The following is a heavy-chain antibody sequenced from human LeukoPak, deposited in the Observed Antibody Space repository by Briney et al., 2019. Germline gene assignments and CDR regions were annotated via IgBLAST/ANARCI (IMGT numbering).Heavy chain of an antibody. CDR3: FVKGY. CDR2: ITKDGSET. CDR1: GFIFTSYW. J-gene: IGHJ4*02. Sequence: PGGSLRLSCAASGFIFTSYWMTWVRQAPGKGLEWVANITKDGSETYYVDSVKGRFTISRDNARKSVYLQMNSLRLADTAVYFCFVKGYWGQGTLLTVSS. V-gene: IGHV3-7*01.